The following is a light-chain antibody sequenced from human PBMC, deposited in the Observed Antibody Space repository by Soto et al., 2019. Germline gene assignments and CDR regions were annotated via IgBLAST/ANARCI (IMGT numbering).Light chain of an antibody. Sequence: SVLTQPASVSGSPGQSITISCTGTSSDVGGYNYVSWYQLHPGKAPKLMIYDVSNRPSGVSNRFSGSKSGNTASLIISGLQAEDEADYYCSSYTSSSTLSTYVFGTGTKVTVL. CDR1: SSDVGGYNY. J-gene: IGLJ1*01. CDR3: SSYTSSSTLSTYV. CDR2: DVS. V-gene: IGLV2-14*03.